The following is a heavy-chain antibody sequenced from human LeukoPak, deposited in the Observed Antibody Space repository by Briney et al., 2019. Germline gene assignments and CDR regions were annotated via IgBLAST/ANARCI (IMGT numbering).Heavy chain of an antibody. J-gene: IGHJ3*02. Sequence: GGSLRLSCAASGFTFSSYAMSWVPQAPGKGLEWVSAISGSGGSTYYADSVKGRFTISRDNSKDTLFLQMNSLRAEDTAVYYCAKGRYYYDSSDAFDIWGQGTMVTVSS. CDR3: AKGRYYYDSSDAFDI. V-gene: IGHV3-23*01. CDR1: GFTFSSYA. D-gene: IGHD3-22*01. CDR2: ISGSGGST.